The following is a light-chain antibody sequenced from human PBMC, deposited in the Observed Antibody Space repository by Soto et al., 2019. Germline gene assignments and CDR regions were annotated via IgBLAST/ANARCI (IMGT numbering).Light chain of an antibody. V-gene: IGKV3-15*01. CDR2: GAS. CDR1: QRVSSN. Sequence: EIVMTQSPATLSVSPGERATLSCRASQRVSSNLAWYHQKPGQAPRLLIYGASTRATGIPARFSGSGSGTEFTLTISSLQSEDFAVYYCQQYNNWPQTFGQGTKLEIK. CDR3: QQYNNWPQT. J-gene: IGKJ2*01.